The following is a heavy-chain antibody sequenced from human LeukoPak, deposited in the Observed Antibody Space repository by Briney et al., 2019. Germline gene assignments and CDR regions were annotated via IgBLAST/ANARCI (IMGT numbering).Heavy chain of an antibody. CDR3: ARATLDAFDI. CDR2: INHSGST. V-gene: IGHV4-34*01. J-gene: IGHJ3*02. CDR1: GESFSGYY. Sequence: SETLSLTCAVYGESFSGYYWSWIRQPPGKGLEWIGEINHSGSTNYNPSLKSRVTISVDTSKNQFSLKLSSVTAADTAVYYCARATLDAFDIWGQGTMVTVSS.